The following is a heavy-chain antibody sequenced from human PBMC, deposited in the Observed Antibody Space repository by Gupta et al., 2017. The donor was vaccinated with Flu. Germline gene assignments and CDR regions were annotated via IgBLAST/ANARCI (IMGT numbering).Heavy chain of an antibody. CDR2: IWFDGSKN. CDR1: G. D-gene: IGHD2-2*01. CDR3: ARMSGGCGSTRCYGWLDP. J-gene: IGHJ5*02. Sequence: GMLWVRQAPGKGLEWVAFIWFDGSKNYYADSVKGRFNISRDNSKNTSYLQMNSLRAEDTALYYCARMSGGCGSTRCYGWLDPWGQGTLVTVSS. V-gene: IGHV3-33*01.